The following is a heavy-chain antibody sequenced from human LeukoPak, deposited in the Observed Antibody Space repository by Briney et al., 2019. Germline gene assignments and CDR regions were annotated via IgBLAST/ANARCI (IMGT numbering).Heavy chain of an antibody. J-gene: IGHJ4*02. V-gene: IGHV4-30-2*01. D-gene: IGHD4/OR15-4a*01. CDR3: ARDGANANYFDY. Sequence: SETLSLTCTVSGGSISSGGYYWSWIWQPPGKGLEWIGYIYHSGSTYYNPSLKSRVTISVDRSKNQFSLKLSSVTAADTAVYYCARDGANANYFDYWGQGTLVTVSS. CDR2: IYHSGST. CDR1: GGSISSGGYY.